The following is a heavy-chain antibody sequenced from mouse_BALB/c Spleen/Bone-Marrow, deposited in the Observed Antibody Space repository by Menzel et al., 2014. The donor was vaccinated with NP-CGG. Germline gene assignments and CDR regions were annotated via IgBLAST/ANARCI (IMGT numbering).Heavy chain of an antibody. J-gene: IGHJ2*01. CDR3: TRETTAVADFDY. D-gene: IGHD1-1*01. CDR1: GYSITSGYC. CDR2: IHYRGST. Sequence: EVQVVESGPDLVKPSQSLSLTCTVTGYSITSGYCWHWIRQFPGNKLEWMGYIHYRGSTDYNPSLKSRISITRDTSKNQFSLQLNSVTTEDTATYYCTRETTAVADFDYWGQGAPLTVTS. V-gene: IGHV3-1*02.